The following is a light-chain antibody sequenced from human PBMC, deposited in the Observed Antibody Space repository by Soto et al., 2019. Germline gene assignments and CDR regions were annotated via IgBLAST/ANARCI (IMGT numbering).Light chain of an antibody. V-gene: IGKV1-39*01. J-gene: IGKJ4*01. CDR3: QQLESYPST. CDR2: AAS. CDR1: QTISSY. Sequence: DIQMTQSLSSLSASVGDRVTITCRASQTISSYLNWYQQKPGKAPKILIYAASTLQSGVPSRFSGSGSGTDFTLTISSLQPEDFATYYCQQLESYPSTFGGGTKVDIK.